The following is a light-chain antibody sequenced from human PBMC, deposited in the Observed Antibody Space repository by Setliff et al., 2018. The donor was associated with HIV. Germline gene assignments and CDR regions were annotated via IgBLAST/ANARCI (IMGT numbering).Light chain of an antibody. Sequence: QSVLTQPASVSGSPGQSITISCTGTSNDIGGYKYVSWYQQHPGNAPKLLIYDVSNRPSGISSRFSGSKSGNTASLSISGLQAEDEADYYCSSYTSSTPYVFGSGTKVTVL. CDR2: DVS. J-gene: IGLJ1*01. V-gene: IGLV2-14*03. CDR3: SSYTSSTPYV. CDR1: SNDIGGYKY.